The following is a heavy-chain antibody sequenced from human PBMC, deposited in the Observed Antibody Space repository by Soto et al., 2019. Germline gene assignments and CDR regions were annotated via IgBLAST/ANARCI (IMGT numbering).Heavy chain of an antibody. Sequence: SETLSLTCTVSGGSISSGGYYWSWIRQHPGKGLEWIGYIYYSGSTYYNPSLKSRVTISVDTSKNQFSLKLSSVTAADTAVYYCARDLYGGQIFDYWGQGTLVTVSS. CDR1: GGSISSGGYY. CDR3: ARDLYGGQIFDY. V-gene: IGHV4-31*03. D-gene: IGHD4-17*01. CDR2: IYYSGST. J-gene: IGHJ4*02.